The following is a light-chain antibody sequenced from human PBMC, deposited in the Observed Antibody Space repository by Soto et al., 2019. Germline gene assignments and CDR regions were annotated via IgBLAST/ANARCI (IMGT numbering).Light chain of an antibody. V-gene: IGKV1-9*01. CDR1: QDIASY. CDR2: AAS. CDR3: QQLKNAPWT. J-gene: IGKJ1*01. Sequence: DIQLTQSPSFLSASVGDRAIITCRASQDIASYLGWYQQKPGKAPKRLLYAASTLQSAVPSRCRGSGSATDITLTISSLQPEDFATYYCQQLKNAPWTFGQGTKVEIK.